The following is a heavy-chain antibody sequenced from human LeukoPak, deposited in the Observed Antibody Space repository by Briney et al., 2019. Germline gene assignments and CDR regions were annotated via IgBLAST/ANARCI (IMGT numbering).Heavy chain of an antibody. J-gene: IGHJ6*03. CDR1: GFTFSSYS. V-gene: IGHV3-48*04. CDR3: ARLLEPATGYYMDV. D-gene: IGHD5-24*01. Sequence: PGGSLRLSCAASGFTFSSYSMNWVRQAPGKGLEWVSYISSSGSTIYYADSVKGRFTISRDNAKNSLYLQMNSLRADDTAVYYCARLLEPATGYYMDVWGKGTTVTISS. CDR2: ISSSGSTI.